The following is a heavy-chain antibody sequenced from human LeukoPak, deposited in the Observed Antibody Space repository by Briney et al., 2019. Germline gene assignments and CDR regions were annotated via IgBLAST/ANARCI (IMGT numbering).Heavy chain of an antibody. CDR1: GFTFSDYY. V-gene: IGHV3-11*01. J-gene: IGHJ6*02. Sequence: GVSLRLSCAASGFTFSDYYMSWIRQAPGKGLEWVSYISSGGSTIDYADSVKGRFTISRDNAKNSLYLQMNSLRAEDTAVYYCARDRASRYGMDVWGQGTTVTVSS. CDR3: ARDRASRYGMDV. CDR2: ISSGGSTI. D-gene: IGHD3-10*01.